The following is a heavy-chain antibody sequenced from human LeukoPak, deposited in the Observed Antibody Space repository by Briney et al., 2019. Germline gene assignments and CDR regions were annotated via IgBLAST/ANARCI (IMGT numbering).Heavy chain of an antibody. V-gene: IGHV1-18*01. CDR1: GYTFTSYA. J-gene: IGHJ4*02. D-gene: IGHD6-13*01. CDR3: ARARIAAAGTNY. CDR2: ISVYNGHT. Sequence: ASVKVSCKASGYTFTSYAITWVRQAPGQGLEWMGWISVYNGHTNYAQKLQGRVTMTTDTSTSTAYMELRSLRSDDTAVYYCARARIAAAGTNYWGQGTLVTVSS.